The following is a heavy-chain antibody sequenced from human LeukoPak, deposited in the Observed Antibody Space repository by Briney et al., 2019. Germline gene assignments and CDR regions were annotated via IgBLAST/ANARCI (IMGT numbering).Heavy chain of an antibody. Sequence: SETLSLTCTVSGGFISSYYWSWIRQPPGKGLEWIGCIHGSGSSDYNPSLKSRVTMSVDTSESQFSLTLNSVTAADTAVYYCARRFSSSSGRRFDPWGQGTLVTVSS. D-gene: IGHD6-6*01. CDR2: IHGSGSS. CDR1: GGFISSYY. CDR3: ARRFSSSSGRRFDP. J-gene: IGHJ5*02. V-gene: IGHV4-59*01.